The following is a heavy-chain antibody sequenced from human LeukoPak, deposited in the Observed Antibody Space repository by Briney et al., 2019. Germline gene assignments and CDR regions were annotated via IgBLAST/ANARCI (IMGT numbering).Heavy chain of an antibody. J-gene: IGHJ4*02. Sequence: PGRSLRLSCAASGFTFDDYAMHWVRQAPGKGLEWVSGISWNSGSVGYADSVKGRFTISRDNAKNSLYLRMNSLRAEDTALYYCAKDRWELRGYFDYWGQGTLVTVSS. CDR3: AKDRWELRGYFDY. D-gene: IGHD1-26*01. CDR1: GFTFDDYA. CDR2: ISWNSGSV. V-gene: IGHV3-9*01.